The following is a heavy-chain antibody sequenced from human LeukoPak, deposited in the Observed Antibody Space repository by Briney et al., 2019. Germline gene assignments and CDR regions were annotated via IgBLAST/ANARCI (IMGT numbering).Heavy chain of an antibody. Sequence: SETLSLTCAVSGGSISSSNWWSWVRQPPGKGLEWIGEIYHSGSFNYNPSLQSRVTISLDKSQNQFSLRLTSATAADTAVYFCARDLSVNAFDIWGQGTLVTVSS. V-gene: IGHV4-4*02. J-gene: IGHJ3*02. CDR2: IYHSGSF. D-gene: IGHD2/OR15-2a*01. CDR1: GGSISSSNW. CDR3: ARDLSVNAFDI.